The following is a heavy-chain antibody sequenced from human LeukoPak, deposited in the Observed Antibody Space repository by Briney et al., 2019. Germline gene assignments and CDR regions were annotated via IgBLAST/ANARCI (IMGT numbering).Heavy chain of an antibody. Sequence: VKVSCQASGGTLISYSISWVGQAPGQRGEWMGGIIPIFGTANYAQKFQGRVTITADESTSTAYMELSSLRSEDTAVYYCAVSIVGATTPFDYWGQGTLVTVSS. CDR1: GGTLISYS. CDR3: AVSIVGATTPFDY. V-gene: IGHV1-69*01. CDR2: IIPIFGTA. J-gene: IGHJ4*02. D-gene: IGHD1-26*01.